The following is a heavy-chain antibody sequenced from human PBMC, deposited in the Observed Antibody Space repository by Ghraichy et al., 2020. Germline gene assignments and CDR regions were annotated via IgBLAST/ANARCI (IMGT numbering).Heavy chain of an antibody. V-gene: IGHV1-46*01. J-gene: IGHJ4*02. D-gene: IGHD3-10*01. CDR1: GYTFINYY. CDR3: GRDRGSYYRSVLYY. Sequence: ASVKVSCTASGYTFINYYIHWVRQAPGRGLEWMGEVNTSGGRSNYARTFQGRVNMTRDRSTSTVYLNLTRQRSEDTAVYYCGRDRGSYYRSVLYYWGQGTLVTGSS. CDR2: VNTSGGRS.